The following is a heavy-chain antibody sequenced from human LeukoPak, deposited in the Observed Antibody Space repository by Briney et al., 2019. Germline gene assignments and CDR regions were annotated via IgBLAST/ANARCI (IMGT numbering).Heavy chain of an antibody. CDR3: ARDPEWELSKSDRYYFDY. CDR2: INPNSGGT. CDR1: GYTFTGYY. J-gene: IGHJ4*02. Sequence: ASVKVSCKASGYTFTGYYMHWVRQAPGQGLEWMGWINPNSGGTNYAQKFQGRVTMTRDTSISTAYMELSRLRSDDTAVYYFARDPEWELSKSDRYYFDYWGQGTLVTVSS. D-gene: IGHD1-26*01. V-gene: IGHV1-2*02.